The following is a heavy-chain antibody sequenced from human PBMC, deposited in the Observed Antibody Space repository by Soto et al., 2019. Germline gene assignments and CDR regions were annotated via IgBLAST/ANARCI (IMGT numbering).Heavy chain of an antibody. J-gene: IGHJ4*02. V-gene: IGHV4-61*08. Sequence: SETLSLTCTVSGGSTSSGDYYWSWIRQPPGKGLEWIGYIYYSGSTNYNPSLKSRVTISVDTSKNQFSLKLSSVTAADTAVYYCARHNSSSWSPHFDYWGQGTLVTVS. CDR2: IYYSGST. D-gene: IGHD6-13*01. CDR1: GGSTSSGDYY. CDR3: ARHNSSSWSPHFDY.